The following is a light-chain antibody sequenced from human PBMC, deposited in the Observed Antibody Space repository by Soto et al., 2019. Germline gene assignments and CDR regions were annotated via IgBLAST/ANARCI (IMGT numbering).Light chain of an antibody. CDR1: SGHSNYA. CDR2: LNSDGSH. CDR3: QTWGSGIVV. V-gene: IGLV4-69*01. J-gene: IGLJ2*01. Sequence: QPVLTQSPSASPSLGASVKLTCTLSSGHSNYAIAWHQQQSEKGPRYLMKLNSDGSHSKGDGIPDRFSGSSSGAERYLTISSLQAEDEADYYCQTWGSGIVVFGGGTKVTVL.